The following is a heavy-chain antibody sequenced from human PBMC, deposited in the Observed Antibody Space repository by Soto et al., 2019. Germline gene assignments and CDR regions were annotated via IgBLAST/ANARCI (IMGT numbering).Heavy chain of an antibody. CDR1: GGTFSSYA. Sequence: QVQLVQSGAEVKKPGSSVKVSCKASGGTFSSYAISWVRQAPGQGLEWMGGIIPIFGTANYAQKFQGRVTITADASTSTAYMELSSLRSEDTAVYYCPRDGYSSSWYSRYNWFDPWGQGTLVTVSS. V-gene: IGHV1-69*01. CDR2: IIPIFGTA. J-gene: IGHJ5*02. D-gene: IGHD6-13*01. CDR3: PRDGYSSSWYSRYNWFDP.